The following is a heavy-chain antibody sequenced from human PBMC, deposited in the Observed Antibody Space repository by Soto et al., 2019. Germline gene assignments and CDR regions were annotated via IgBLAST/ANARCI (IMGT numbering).Heavy chain of an antibody. CDR1: VGSISSSKW. D-gene: IGHD3-22*01. CDR3: ASRYYDSSAYHLN. CDR2: IYHSGST. J-gene: IGHJ4*02. Sequence: SESPALTSAVSVGSISSSKWWSCVRQPPGKGLEWIGEIYHSGSTNYNPSLKSRVTISVDKSKNQFSLKLSSVTAADTAVYYCASRYYDSSAYHLNWGQGTLVTLS. V-gene: IGHV4-4*02.